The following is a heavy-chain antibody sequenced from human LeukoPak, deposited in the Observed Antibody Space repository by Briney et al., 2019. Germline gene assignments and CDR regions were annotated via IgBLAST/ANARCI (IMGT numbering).Heavy chain of an antibody. CDR3: ARGNKAYSMDV. J-gene: IGHJ6*02. V-gene: IGHV3-66*01. D-gene: IGHD2/OR15-2a*01. Sequence: GGSLRLSCAVSGFTVSSNYMSWVRQAPGKGLEWVSVIYSGGSTYYADSVKGRFTISRDNSKNTLYLQMNSLRAEDTAVYYCARGNKAYSMDVWGQGTTVTVSS. CDR1: GFTVSSNY. CDR2: IYSGGST.